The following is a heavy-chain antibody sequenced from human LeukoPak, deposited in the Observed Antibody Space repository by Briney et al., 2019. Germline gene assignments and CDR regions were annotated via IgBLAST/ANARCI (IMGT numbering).Heavy chain of an antibody. CDR1: GFTFSSHA. CDR2: LIGSDDST. V-gene: IGHV3-23*01. D-gene: IGHD3-10*01. J-gene: IGHJ4*02. CDR3: AKDVRIDPGVRGLMLEDY. Sequence: PGGSLRLSCAASGFTFSSHAMSWVRQAPGKGLEWVSSLIGSDDSTYYAESVKGRFTISRDNSKNTLYLQMNSLRAEDTAVYYCAKDVRIDPGVRGLMLEDYWGQGTLVTVSS.